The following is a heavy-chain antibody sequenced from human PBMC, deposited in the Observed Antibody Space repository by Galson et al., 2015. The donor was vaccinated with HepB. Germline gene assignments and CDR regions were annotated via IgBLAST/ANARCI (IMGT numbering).Heavy chain of an antibody. D-gene: IGHD2-2*01. CDR1: GFTFSDYY. V-gene: IGHV3-11*06. CDR3: ARGGYCSRTSCYGLADY. CDR2: ISSSSSYT. Sequence: SLRLSCAASGFTFSDYYMSWIRQAPGTGLEWVSYISSSSSYTNYADSVKGRFTISRDNAKNSLYLQMNSLRAEDTAVYYCARGGYCSRTSCYGLADYWGQGTLVTVSS. J-gene: IGHJ4*02.